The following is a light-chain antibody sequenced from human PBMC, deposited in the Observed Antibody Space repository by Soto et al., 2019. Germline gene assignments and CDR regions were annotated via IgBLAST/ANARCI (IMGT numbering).Light chain of an antibody. V-gene: IGLV2-14*02. CDR3: SSYASTTTVV. CDR2: DVT. Sequence: QSVLTQPASVSGSPGQSITISCTGTSSDVGSHNLVSWYQQHPGKAPKLMIYDVTNRPSGVSNRFSGSKSGNTASLTISGLQAEDEADYYCSSYASTTTVVFGGGTKLTVL. J-gene: IGLJ2*01. CDR1: SSDVGSHNL.